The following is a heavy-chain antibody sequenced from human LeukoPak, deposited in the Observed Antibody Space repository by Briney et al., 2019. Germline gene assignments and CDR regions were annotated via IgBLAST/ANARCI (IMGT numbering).Heavy chain of an antibody. J-gene: IGHJ3*02. V-gene: IGHV3-30*18. CDR2: ISYDGSNK. CDR3: AKDPGGGYDAFDI. D-gene: IGHD1-14*01. CDR1: GFTFSSYG. Sequence: GGSLRLSCAASGFTFSSYGMHWVRQAPGKGLEWVAVISYDGSNKYYADSVKGRFTISRDNSKNTLYLQMNSLRAEDTVVYYCAKDPGGGYDAFDIWGQGTMVTVSS.